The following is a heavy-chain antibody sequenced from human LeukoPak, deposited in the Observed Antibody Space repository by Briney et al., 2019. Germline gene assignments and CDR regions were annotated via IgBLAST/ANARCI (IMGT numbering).Heavy chain of an antibody. D-gene: IGHD2-15*01. CDR3: AKDLGYCGVGSCTTIDY. V-gene: IGHV3-30*18. J-gene: IGHJ4*02. CDR1: GFTFSSYG. CDR2: ISYDGSNK. Sequence: SGGSLRLSCAASGFTFSSYGMSWVRQAPSKGLEWVAVISYDGSNKYYADSVKGRFTISRDNSKNTLFLQMNSLRAEDTAVYYCAKDLGYCGVGSCTTIDYWGQGTLVTVSS.